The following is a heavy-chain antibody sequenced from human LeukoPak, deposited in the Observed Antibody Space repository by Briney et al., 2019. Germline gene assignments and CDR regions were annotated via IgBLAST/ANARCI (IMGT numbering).Heavy chain of an antibody. Sequence: GGSLRLSCAASGLTLSCCAMTWVRQAPGKGLEWVSSISISGDVTNYTDSVKGRFTISRGNSKNTLYLEMNSLGAEDTAVYYCAKSSYGSSWYGDFWGQGALVTVSS. J-gene: IGHJ4*02. CDR1: GLTLSCCA. CDR2: ISISGDVT. V-gene: IGHV3-23*01. D-gene: IGHD6-13*01. CDR3: AKSSYGSSWYGDF.